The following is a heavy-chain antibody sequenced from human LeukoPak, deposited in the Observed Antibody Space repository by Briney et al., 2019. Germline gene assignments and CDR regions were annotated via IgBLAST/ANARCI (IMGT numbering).Heavy chain of an antibody. CDR3: ARAYYYGSGSYYSWELRD. D-gene: IGHD3-10*01. J-gene: IGHJ4*02. CDR1: GYTFTSYG. CDR2: ISAYNGNT. V-gene: IGHV1-18*01. Sequence: ASVKVSCKASGYTFTSYGISWVRQAPGQGLEWMGWISAYNGNTNYAQKLQGRVTMTTDTSTSTAYMELRSLRSDDTAVYYCARAYYYGSGSYYSWELRDWGQGTLVTVSS.